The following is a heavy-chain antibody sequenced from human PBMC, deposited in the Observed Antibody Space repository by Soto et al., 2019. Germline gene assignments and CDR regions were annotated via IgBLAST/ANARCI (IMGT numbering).Heavy chain of an antibody. CDR1: GGTFSSYA. V-gene: IGHV1-69*05. J-gene: IGHJ3*02. CDR3: ARDLEKYSSGYTPDAFDI. D-gene: IGHD3-22*01. Sequence: ASVKVSCKASGGTFSSYAISWVRQAPGQGLEWMGGIIPIFGTANYAQKFQGRVTITTDESTSTAYMELSSLRSEDTAVYYCARDLEKYSSGYTPDAFDIWGQGTMVTVSS. CDR2: IIPIFGTA.